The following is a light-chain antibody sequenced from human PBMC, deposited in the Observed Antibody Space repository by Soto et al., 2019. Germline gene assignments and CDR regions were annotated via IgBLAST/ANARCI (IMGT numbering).Light chain of an antibody. CDR1: SSDVGGYNY. CDR3: SSYAGSNNVV. Sequence: QSVLTQPPSASGSPGQSVTISCTGTSSDVGGYNYVSWYQQHPGKAPKLMIYEVSKRPSGVPDRFSGSKSGNTASLTVSGLQAEYEADYYFSSYAGSNNVVFGGGTKLTVL. CDR2: EVS. J-gene: IGLJ2*01. V-gene: IGLV2-8*01.